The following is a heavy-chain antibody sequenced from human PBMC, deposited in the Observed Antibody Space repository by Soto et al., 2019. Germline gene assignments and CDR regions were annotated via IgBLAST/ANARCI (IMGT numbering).Heavy chain of an antibody. CDR2: IYTSGST. CDR1: GGSISSYY. D-gene: IGHD3-3*01. J-gene: IGHJ6*02. V-gene: IGHV4-4*07. CDR3: ARDYTYYDFWSGYSDDYGMDV. Sequence: QVQLQESGPGLVKPSETLSLTCTVSGGSISSYYWSWIRQPAGKGLEWIGRIYTSGSTNYNPSLKSRVTMSVDTSKNQFSLKLSSVTAADTAVYYCARDYTYYDFWSGYSDDYGMDVWGQGTTVTVSS.